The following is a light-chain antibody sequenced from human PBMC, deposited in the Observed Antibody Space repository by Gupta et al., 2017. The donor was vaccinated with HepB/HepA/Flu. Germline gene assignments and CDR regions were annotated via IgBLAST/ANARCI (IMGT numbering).Light chain of an antibody. Sequence: IQMTQFPSSLSASVGDKVTIACRASQDISNSLAWYQQKPGKPPRVLIYSGSTVQFGVPSRFSGSGSGTDFTLTISSLQPEDVATYYCQKSNTFPWTFGQGTKVDIK. CDR2: SGS. V-gene: IGKV1-27*01. J-gene: IGKJ1*01. CDR1: QDISNS. CDR3: QKSNTFPWT.